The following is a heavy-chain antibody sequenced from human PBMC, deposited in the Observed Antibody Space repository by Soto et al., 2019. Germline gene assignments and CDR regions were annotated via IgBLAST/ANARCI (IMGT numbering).Heavy chain of an antibody. J-gene: IGHJ6*02. CDR2: MNPNSGNT. V-gene: IGHV1-8*01. Sequence: QVQLVQSGAEVKKPGASVKVSCKASGYTFTSYDINWVRQATGQGLEWMGWMNPNSGNTGYAQKFQGRVTMTRDTSLTTGYMEQSSLRSEDTAGYYCAREMTTRGMDGWGQGTTVTVSS. CDR3: AREMTTRGMDG. CDR1: GYTFTSYD. D-gene: IGHD1-1*01.